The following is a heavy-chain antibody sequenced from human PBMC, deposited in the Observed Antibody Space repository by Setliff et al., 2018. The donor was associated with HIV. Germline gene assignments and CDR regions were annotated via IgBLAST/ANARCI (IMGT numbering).Heavy chain of an antibody. D-gene: IGHD6-19*01. CDR2: IIPIFGTA. CDR1: GGTFSSYA. CDR3: ARGRYSSGLTDY. V-gene: IGHV1-69*05. J-gene: IGHJ4*02. Sequence: SVKVSCKASGGTFSSYAISWVRQTPGQGLEWMGGIIPIFGTANYAQKFQGRITMTRNTSITTAYMELISLKSEDTAVYYCARGRYSSGLTDYWGQGTLVTVSS.